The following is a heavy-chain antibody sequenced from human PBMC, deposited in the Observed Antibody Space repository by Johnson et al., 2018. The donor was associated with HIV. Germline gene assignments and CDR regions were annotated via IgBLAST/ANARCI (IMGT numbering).Heavy chain of an antibody. D-gene: IGHD5-18*01. J-gene: IGHJ3*01. Sequence: VQLVESGGGLVQPGGSLRLSCAACGFIFSNYWMSWVRQAPGTGLEWVANIKQDGREEYYVDSVKGRFTISRYNAKNSLYLQIDSLRPEDSGVYYCAKGEAQEGWIQLQSYAFDFWGQGTTVTVSS. CDR2: IKQDGREE. V-gene: IGHV3-7*01. CDR1: GFIFSNYW. CDR3: AKGEAQEGWIQLQSYAFDF.